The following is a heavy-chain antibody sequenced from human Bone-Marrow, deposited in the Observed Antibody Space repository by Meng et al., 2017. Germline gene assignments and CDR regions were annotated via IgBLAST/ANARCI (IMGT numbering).Heavy chain of an antibody. Sequence: GESLKISCAACGFTFSSYDMNWVRQAPGKGLEWVSSISSSSSYIYYADSVKGRFTISRDNAKNSLYLQMNSLRAEDTAVYYCARDPLYCGGDCSINWFDPWGQGTLVTVSS. J-gene: IGHJ5*02. V-gene: IGHV3-21*01. CDR2: ISSSSSYI. CDR1: GFTFSSYD. CDR3: ARDPLYCGGDCSINWFDP. D-gene: IGHD2-21*02.